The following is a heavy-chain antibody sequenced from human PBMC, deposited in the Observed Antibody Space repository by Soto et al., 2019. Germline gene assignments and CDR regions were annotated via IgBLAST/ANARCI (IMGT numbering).Heavy chain of an antibody. CDR3: ARGALLGYCSGGSCYKSAFDI. J-gene: IGHJ3*02. Sequence: QVQLVQSGAEVKKPGSSVKVSCKASGGTFSSYTISWVRQAPGQGLEWMGRIIPILGIANYAQKFQGRVTITADKSTSTAYRELSSLRSEDTAVYYCARGALLGYCSGGSCYKSAFDIWGQGTMVTVSS. D-gene: IGHD2-15*01. CDR1: GGTFSSYT. CDR2: IIPILGIA. V-gene: IGHV1-69*02.